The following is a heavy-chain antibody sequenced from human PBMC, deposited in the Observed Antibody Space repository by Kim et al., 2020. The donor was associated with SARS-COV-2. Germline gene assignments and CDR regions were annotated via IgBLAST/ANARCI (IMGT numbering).Heavy chain of an antibody. Sequence: SETLSLTCTVSGGSISSGGYYWSWIRQHPGKGLEWIGYIYYSGSTYYNPSLKSRVTISVDTSKNQFSLKLSSVTAADTAVYYCARESRGRAGTHYGMDVWGQGTTVTVSS. CDR3: ARESRGRAGTHYGMDV. J-gene: IGHJ6*02. V-gene: IGHV4-31*03. CDR2: IYYSGST. CDR1: GGSISSGGYY. D-gene: IGHD6-13*01.